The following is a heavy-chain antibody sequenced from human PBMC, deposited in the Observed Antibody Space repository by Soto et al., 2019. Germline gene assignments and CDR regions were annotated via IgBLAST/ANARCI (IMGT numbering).Heavy chain of an antibody. D-gene: IGHD6-13*01. Sequence: EVQLLESGGGLVQPGGSLRLSCAASGFTFSNYAMSWVRQAPGEGLEWVSSISGSGARTYYADSVKGRFTISRDNSKNTLYLEMSSLRAEDTAVYYCAKGPGYSSSWYPRGGLDPWGQGALVTVSS. CDR1: GFTFSNYA. CDR2: ISGSGART. J-gene: IGHJ5*02. CDR3: AKGPGYSSSWYPRGGLDP. V-gene: IGHV3-23*01.